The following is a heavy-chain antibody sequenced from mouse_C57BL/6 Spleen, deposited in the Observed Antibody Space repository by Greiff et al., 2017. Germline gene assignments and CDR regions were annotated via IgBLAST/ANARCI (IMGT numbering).Heavy chain of an antibody. J-gene: IGHJ1*03. CDR1: GYTFTDYE. D-gene: IGHD4-1*01. V-gene: IGHV1-15*01. CDR2: IDPETGGT. CDR3: TRESWDGYFDV. Sequence: QVQLQQSGAELVRPGASVTLSCKASGYTFTDYEMHWVKQTPVHGLEWIGAIDPETGGTAYNQKFKGKAILTADKSSSTAYMELRSLTSEDSAVYYCTRESWDGYFDVWGTGTTVTVSS.